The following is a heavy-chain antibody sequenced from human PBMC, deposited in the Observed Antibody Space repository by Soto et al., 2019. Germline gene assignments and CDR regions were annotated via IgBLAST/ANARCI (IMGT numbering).Heavy chain of an antibody. CDR3: AREDVDHVSDY. V-gene: IGHV3-33*01. CDR1: GFTFSSYG. Sequence: QVPLVESGGGVVQPGRSLRLSCAASGFTFSSYGMHWVRQAPGKGLEWVAAIWFDGSNKYYTDSVKGRFTISRDNSKNTLYLLMDSLRAEDTAVYYCAREDVDHVSDYWGQGTLVTVSS. CDR2: IWFDGSNK. J-gene: IGHJ4*02. D-gene: IGHD5-12*01.